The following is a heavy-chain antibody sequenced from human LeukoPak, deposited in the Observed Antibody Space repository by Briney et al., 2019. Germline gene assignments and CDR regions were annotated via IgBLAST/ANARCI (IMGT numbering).Heavy chain of an antibody. V-gene: IGHV4-34*01. CDR2: INHSGST. D-gene: IGHD2-15*01. CDR3: AGKDIVVVVATTSTSFDP. CDR1: GGSFSGYY. J-gene: IGHJ5*02. Sequence: SETLSLTCAVYGGSFSGYYWSWIRQPPGKGLEWIGEINHSGSTNYNPSLKSRVTISVDTSKNQFSLKLSSVTAADTAVYYCAGKDIVVVVATTSTSFDPWGQGTLVTVSS.